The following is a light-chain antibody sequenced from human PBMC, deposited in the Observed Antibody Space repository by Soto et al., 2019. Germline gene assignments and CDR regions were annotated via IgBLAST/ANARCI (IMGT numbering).Light chain of an antibody. CDR3: LQYQSYWT. CDR1: QSISRQ. CDR2: QAS. V-gene: IGKV1-5*03. Sequence: DIQMTQSPSTLSASVGDRVSITCRASQSISRQLAWYQQKPGKAPNLLIYQASNLETGVPSRFTGSGSGTEFTLTISSLQPDDLAPYSCLQYQSYWTFGQGTKVEVK. J-gene: IGKJ1*01.